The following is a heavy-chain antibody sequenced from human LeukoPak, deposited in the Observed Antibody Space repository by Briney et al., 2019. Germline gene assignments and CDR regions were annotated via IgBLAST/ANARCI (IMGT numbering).Heavy chain of an antibody. Sequence: GGSLRLSCAASGFTFSSYAMSWVRQAPGKGLEWVSVISGSGSSTYSADSVKGRFTNSRDNSKNTLYLQMNSLRAEDTAVYYCARVNAGDYYDSSETPPDYYYGMDVWGQGTTVTVSS. D-gene: IGHD3-22*01. CDR2: ISGSGSST. CDR3: ARVNAGDYYDSSETPPDYYYGMDV. V-gene: IGHV3-23*01. J-gene: IGHJ6*02. CDR1: GFTFSSYA.